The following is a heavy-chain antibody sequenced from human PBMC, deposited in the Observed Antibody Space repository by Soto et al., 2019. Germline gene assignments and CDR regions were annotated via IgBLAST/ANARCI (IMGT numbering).Heavy chain of an antibody. V-gene: IGHV1-18*01. CDR3: ARDTPGITMIVVVIEAFDI. CDR2: ISAYNGNT. J-gene: IGHJ3*02. CDR1: GYTFTSYG. D-gene: IGHD3-22*01. Sequence: ASVKVSCKSSGYTFTSYGISWVRQAPGQGLEWMGWISAYNGNTNYAQKLQGRVTMTTDTSTSTAYMELRSLRSDDTAVYYCARDTPGITMIVVVIEAFDIWGQGTMVT.